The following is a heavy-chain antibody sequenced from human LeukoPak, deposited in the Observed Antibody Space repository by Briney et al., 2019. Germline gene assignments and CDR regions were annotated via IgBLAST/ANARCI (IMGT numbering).Heavy chain of an antibody. CDR1: GGSMSSGDYF. D-gene: IGHD3-3*01. Sequence: SQTLSLTCTVSGGSMSSGDYFWNWIRQFPGKGLEWIGYIHYSGNTYYNSSLESRVTISLSTSQNLFSLRLSSVIAADTAVYYCARSEVSIHGVAPNWFDPWGQGTLVTVSS. J-gene: IGHJ5*02. CDR3: ARSEVSIHGVAPNWFDP. CDR2: IHYSGNT. V-gene: IGHV4-31*03.